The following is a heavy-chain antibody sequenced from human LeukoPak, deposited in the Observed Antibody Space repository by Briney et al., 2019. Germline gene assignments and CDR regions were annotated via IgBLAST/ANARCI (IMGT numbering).Heavy chain of an antibody. CDR3: TRCVAPSGVY. V-gene: IGHV3-41*02. Sequence: GGSLRLSCAASGFTFSSYAMSWVRQAPGKGLDWGPHIWNDGGRKYYADSVKGRFTISRDNSKNMLYLQMDSLKAKDTAMYYCTRCVAPSGVYWGQGTLVTVSS. D-gene: IGHD2-21*01. CDR1: GFTFSSYA. CDR2: IWNDGGRK. J-gene: IGHJ4*02.